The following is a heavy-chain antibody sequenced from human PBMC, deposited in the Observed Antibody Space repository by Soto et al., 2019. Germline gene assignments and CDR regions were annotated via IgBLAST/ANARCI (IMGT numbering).Heavy chain of an antibody. CDR1: GGYFSANY. D-gene: IGHD6-13*01. V-gene: IGHV4-34*01. J-gene: IGHJ4*02. Sequence: PSETLSLTCGIYGGYFSANYWSWIRQTPGKGLEWLGEINHAGSTDYNPSLKGRITISADTSKNLFALKLSSMTAADTAVYYCARDLGSRQLVLLPDYWGKGTLVTVSS. CDR2: INHAGST. CDR3: ARDLGSRQLVLLPDY.